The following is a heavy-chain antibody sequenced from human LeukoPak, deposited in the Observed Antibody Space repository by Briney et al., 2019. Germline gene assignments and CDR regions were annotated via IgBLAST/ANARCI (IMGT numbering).Heavy chain of an antibody. D-gene: IGHD6-13*01. V-gene: IGHV1-18*01. J-gene: IGHJ6*02. CDR2: ISPYNGNK. CDR1: GYSFTNYG. Sequence: ASVKVSCKASGYSFTNYGISWVRQAPGQGLEWMGWISPYNGNKNYAPNLQGRVTLSTDTSMGSAYMELRSLRSDDTAVYYCAKDGTLGITAGAYDHHHYGMDVWGQGTTVTVSS. CDR3: AKDGTLGITAGAYDHHHYGMDV.